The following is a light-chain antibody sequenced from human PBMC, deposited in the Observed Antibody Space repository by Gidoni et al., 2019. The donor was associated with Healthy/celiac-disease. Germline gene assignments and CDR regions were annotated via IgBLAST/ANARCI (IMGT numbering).Light chain of an antibody. CDR1: QSLLHSNGYNY. Sequence: IVMTLPPLSLPVTPGEPASISCRSSQSLLHSNGYNYLDWYLQKPGQSPQLLIYLGSNRASGVPDRFSGSGSGTDFTLKISRVEAEDVGVYYCMQALQTPRTFGQGTKVEIK. J-gene: IGKJ1*01. CDR3: MQALQTPRT. V-gene: IGKV2-28*01. CDR2: LGS.